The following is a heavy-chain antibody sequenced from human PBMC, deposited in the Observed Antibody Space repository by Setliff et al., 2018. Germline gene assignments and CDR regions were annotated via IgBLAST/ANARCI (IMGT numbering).Heavy chain of an antibody. D-gene: IGHD2-2*01. CDR1: GYTFSGYY. V-gene: IGHV1-46*01. Sequence: ASVKVSCKASGYTFSGYYIHWVRQAPGQGLDWMGVLNPSGGGTEFTEKFQGRLTVTRDTSTSTVYMELSSLRSEDTAVYYCARESVPVPAGYGMDVWGQGTTVTVSS. J-gene: IGHJ6*02. CDR2: LNPSGGGT. CDR3: ARESVPVPAGYGMDV.